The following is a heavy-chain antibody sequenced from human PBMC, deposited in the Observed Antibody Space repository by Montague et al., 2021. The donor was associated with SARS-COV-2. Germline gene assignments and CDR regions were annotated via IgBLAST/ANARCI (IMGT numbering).Heavy chain of an antibody. J-gene: IGHJ4*02. CDR1: GGPFSGDGSFSGYY. Sequence: SETLSLTCAVYGGPFSGDGSFSGYYWTWIRQTPGKGLEWIGEINHSGSTNYNPSFKSRVIMSVDTSRNQFSLKLSSVTAADTAVYYWARAIQSQPLVVVIPISRPFYCFDHWGQGTLVTVSS. CDR3: ARAIQSQPLVVVIPISRPFYCFDH. V-gene: IGHV4-34*01. CDR2: INHSGST. D-gene: IGHD2-21*01.